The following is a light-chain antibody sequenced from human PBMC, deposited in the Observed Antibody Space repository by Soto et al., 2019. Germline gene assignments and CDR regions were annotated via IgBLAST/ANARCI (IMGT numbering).Light chain of an antibody. CDR1: QSVNGNY. CDR3: QQYGSSFRYT. CDR2: GAS. V-gene: IGKV3-20*01. J-gene: IGKJ2*01. Sequence: EIVLTQSPGTLSLSPGERATLSCRASQSVNGNYLTWYQQNPGQAPRLLIYGASTRATGTPDRFSGSGSGTVFTLTSSRLEPEDFSVYYCQQYGSSFRYTFGQGTKLEIK.